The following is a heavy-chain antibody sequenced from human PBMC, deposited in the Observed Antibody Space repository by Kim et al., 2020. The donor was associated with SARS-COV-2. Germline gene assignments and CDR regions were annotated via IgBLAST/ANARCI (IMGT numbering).Heavy chain of an antibody. Sequence: SETLSLTCTVSGGSISSYYWSWIRQPPGKGLEWIGYIYYSGSTNYNPSLKSRVTISVDTSKNQFSLKLSSVTAADTAVYYCARGGGSYKFDYWGQGTLVTVSS. CDR1: GGSISSYY. CDR2: IYYSGST. J-gene: IGHJ4*02. CDR3: ARGGGSYKFDY. D-gene: IGHD3-16*01. V-gene: IGHV4-59*01.